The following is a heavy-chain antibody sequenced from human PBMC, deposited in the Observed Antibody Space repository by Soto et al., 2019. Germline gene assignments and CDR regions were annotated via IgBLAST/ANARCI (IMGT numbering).Heavy chain of an antibody. CDR2: IHYSGST. CDR3: ASYTSGRSGPALDL. Sequence: SETLSLTCTVSGGSVSSGNYYWTWIRQPPGKGPEWVGYIHYSGSTNHNPSLKSRVTMSVDTAKNQFSLELTSVTAADTAVYYCASYTSGRSGPALDLWGQGTTVPVS. D-gene: IGHD3-10*01. J-gene: IGHJ6*02. CDR1: GGSVSSGNYY. V-gene: IGHV4-61*01.